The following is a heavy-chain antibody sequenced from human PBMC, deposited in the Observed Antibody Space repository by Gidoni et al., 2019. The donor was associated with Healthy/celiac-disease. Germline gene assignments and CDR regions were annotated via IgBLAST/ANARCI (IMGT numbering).Heavy chain of an antibody. V-gene: IGHV3-23*01. J-gene: IGHJ3*02. Sequence: EVQLLESGGGLVQPGGSLRLACAAPGFTFSSYAMGGGRQAPGKGLEWVSAISGSGGSTYYADSVKGRFTIYRDNSKNTLYLQMNSLRAEDTAVYYCAKDRRRRGYSFPPTDAFDIWGQGTMVTVSS. CDR3: AKDRRRRGYSFPPTDAFDI. CDR2: ISGSGGST. D-gene: IGHD5-18*01. CDR1: GFTFSSYA.